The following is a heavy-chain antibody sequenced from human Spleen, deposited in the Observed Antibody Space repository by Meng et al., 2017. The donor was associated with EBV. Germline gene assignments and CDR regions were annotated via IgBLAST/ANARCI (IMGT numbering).Heavy chain of an antibody. CDR2: IYHTEST. D-gene: IGHD6-13*01. J-gene: IGHJ4*02. CDR3: ARVAVGDFSSSWTYLDS. CDR1: GGSISGSNW. V-gene: IGHV4-4*02. Sequence: QVRLPESGPGLWKPSGTLSLLCVVSGGSISGSNWWSWVRQPPGKGLEWIGEIYHTESTNYNPSLKSRVTISLDKSKNQFSLKLSSMTAADTAVYYCARVAVGDFSSSWTYLDSWGQGTLVTVSS.